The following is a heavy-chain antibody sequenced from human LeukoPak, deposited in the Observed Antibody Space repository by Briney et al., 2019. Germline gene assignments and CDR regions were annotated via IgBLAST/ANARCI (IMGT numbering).Heavy chain of an antibody. CDR1: GGSFSGYY. J-gene: IGHJ3*02. D-gene: IGHD3-22*01. Sequence: PSETLSLTCAVYGGSFSGYYWSWIRQPPGKGLEWIGEINHSGSTNYNPSLKSRVTISVDTSKNQFSLKLSSVTAADTAVYYCARCYDSSGYYSNSDAFDIWGQGTMVTVSS. CDR3: ARCYDSSGYYSNSDAFDI. CDR2: INHSGST. V-gene: IGHV4-34*01.